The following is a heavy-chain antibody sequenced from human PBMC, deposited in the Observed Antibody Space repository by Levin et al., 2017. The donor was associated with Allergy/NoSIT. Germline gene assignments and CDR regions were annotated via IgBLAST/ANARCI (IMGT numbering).Heavy chain of an antibody. J-gene: IGHJ4*02. CDR2: IKSKTDGATT. CDR3: TADDDLVMWSDFDS. CDR1: GFTFSDAW. D-gene: IGHD2-21*01. Sequence: GESLKISCAASGFTFSDAWRSWVRQAPGKGLEWVGRIKSKTDGATTDYGAPVRGSFTVSRDDSKSTLYLQMNRLKSEDTAMYYCTADDDLVMWSDFDSWGQGTLVTVSS. V-gene: IGHV3-15*01.